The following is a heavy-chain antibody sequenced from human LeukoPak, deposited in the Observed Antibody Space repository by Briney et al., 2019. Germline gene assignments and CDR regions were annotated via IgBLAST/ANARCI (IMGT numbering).Heavy chain of an antibody. Sequence: PGRSLRLSCAASGFTFSSYGMHWVRQAPGKGLEWVAGIWFDARNEHYADSVKGRFTISRDNSKNALYLQMDSLRADGTAVYYCTRDFCSSPGCYDYWGQGTLVTVSS. CDR3: TRDFCSSPGCYDY. J-gene: IGHJ4*02. V-gene: IGHV3-33*01. CDR1: GFTFSSYG. CDR2: IWFDARNE. D-gene: IGHD2-2*01.